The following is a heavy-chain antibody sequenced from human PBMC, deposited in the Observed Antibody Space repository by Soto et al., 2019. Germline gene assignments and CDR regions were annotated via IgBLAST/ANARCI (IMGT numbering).Heavy chain of an antibody. V-gene: IGHV4-31*03. J-gene: IGHJ5*02. Sequence: QVQLQESGPGLVKPSQTLSLTCTVSGGSISSGGYYWSWIRQHPGKGLEWIGYIYYSGSTYYNPPLNSRVTISVDTSKNQFSLKLSSVTAADTAVYYCARPSSATSGTAADPWGQGTLVTVSS. CDR1: GGSISSGGYY. CDR2: IYYSGST. D-gene: IGHD2-15*01. CDR3: ARPSSATSGTAADP.